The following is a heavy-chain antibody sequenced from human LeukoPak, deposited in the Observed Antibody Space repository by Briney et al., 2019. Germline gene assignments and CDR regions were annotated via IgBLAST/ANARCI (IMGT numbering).Heavy chain of an antibody. Sequence: ASVKVSCKASGGTFSDYSISWVRQAPGQGLEWMGWISAYNGNTNYAQKLQGRVTMTTDTSTSTAYMELRSLRSDDTAVYYCARDWVYYGSGSDYYGMDVWGQGTTVTVSS. J-gene: IGHJ6*02. CDR2: ISAYNGNT. D-gene: IGHD3-10*01. CDR3: ARDWVYYGSGSDYYGMDV. CDR1: GGTFSDYS. V-gene: IGHV1-18*01.